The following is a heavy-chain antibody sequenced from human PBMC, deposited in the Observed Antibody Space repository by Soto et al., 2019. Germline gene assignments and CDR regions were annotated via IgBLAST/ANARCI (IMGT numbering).Heavy chain of an antibody. CDR2: IIPIFGSV. D-gene: IGHD5-12*01. J-gene: IGHJ5*02. V-gene: IGHV1-69*13. Sequence: ASVKVSCKASGGTFSNYAITWVRQAPGQGLEWLGRIIPIFGSVTFAQKFQGRITLTADEPTTTVYMELSSLRSDDTAVYYCAKDGGKDGYFGNWFDPWGQGTQVTVSS. CDR3: AKDGGKDGYFGNWFDP. CDR1: GGTFSNYA.